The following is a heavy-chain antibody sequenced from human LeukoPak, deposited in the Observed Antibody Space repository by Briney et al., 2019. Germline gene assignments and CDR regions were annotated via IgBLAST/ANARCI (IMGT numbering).Heavy chain of an antibody. Sequence: SETLSLTCTVSGYSISSGYYWGWIRPPPGKGLEWIGSIYHSGSTYYNPSLKSRVTISVDTSKNQFSLKLSSVTAADTAVYYCARGAAATYWGQGTLVTVSS. J-gene: IGHJ4*02. CDR1: GYSISSGYY. CDR2: IYHSGST. D-gene: IGHD6-13*01. CDR3: ARGAAATY. V-gene: IGHV4-38-2*02.